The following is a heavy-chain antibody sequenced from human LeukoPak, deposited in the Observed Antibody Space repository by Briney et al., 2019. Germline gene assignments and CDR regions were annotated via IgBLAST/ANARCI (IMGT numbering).Heavy chain of an antibody. V-gene: IGHV1-8*01. CDR2: MNPNSGNT. Sequence: ASVKVSCKASGYTFTRYDINWVRQATGQGLEWMGWMNPNSGNTGYAQKFQGRVTMTRNTSISTAYMELSSLRSEDTAVYYCARGGSPIFGVVTYDYWGHGTLVTVSS. J-gene: IGHJ4*01. CDR1: GYTFTRYD. D-gene: IGHD3-3*01. CDR3: ARGGSPIFGVVTYDY.